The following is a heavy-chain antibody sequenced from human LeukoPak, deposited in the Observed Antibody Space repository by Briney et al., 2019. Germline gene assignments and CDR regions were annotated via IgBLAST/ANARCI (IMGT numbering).Heavy chain of an antibody. D-gene: IGHD3-22*01. CDR2: IYPGDSDT. V-gene: IGHV5-51*01. CDR3: ARSTDSSGYYDLWDY. J-gene: IGHJ4*02. Sequence: GESLKISCKGSGYSFTSYWIGWVRQMPGKGLEWMGIIYPGDSDTRYSPSFQGQVTLSADNSISTAYLQWRSLKASDTAMYYCARSTDSSGYYDLWDYWGQGTLVTVSS. CDR1: GYSFTSYW.